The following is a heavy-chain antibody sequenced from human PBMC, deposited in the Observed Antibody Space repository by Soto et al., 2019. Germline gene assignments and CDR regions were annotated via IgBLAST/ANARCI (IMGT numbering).Heavy chain of an antibody. CDR2: IKSKTDGGTT. Sequence: WGSLRLSCAASGFTFNNAWIILVRHSPVKGLEWVVRIKSKTDGGTTDYAAPVKGRFSISRDDSKNTLYLQMNSLKTEDTAVYYCTTVTYSSDGLDYWGLGTLVTVSS. J-gene: IGHJ4*02. D-gene: IGHD2-15*01. CDR1: GFTFNNAW. V-gene: IGHV3-15*01. CDR3: TTVTYSSDGLDY.